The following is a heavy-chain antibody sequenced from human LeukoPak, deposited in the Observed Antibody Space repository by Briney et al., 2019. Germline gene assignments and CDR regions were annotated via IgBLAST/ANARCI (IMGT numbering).Heavy chain of an antibody. CDR3: AIRDGDNTTPFDT. CDR1: GGTFSSYA. J-gene: IGHJ5*01. D-gene: IGHD5-24*01. CDR2: IIPIFGTA. V-gene: IGHV1-69*05. Sequence: VASVKVSCKASGGTFSSYAISWVRQAPGQGLEWMGRIIPIFGTANYAQMFQGRVTITTDDSTRTAYMALNSVISEDTRVYYCAIRDGDNTTPFDTWGQEPWSPSPQ.